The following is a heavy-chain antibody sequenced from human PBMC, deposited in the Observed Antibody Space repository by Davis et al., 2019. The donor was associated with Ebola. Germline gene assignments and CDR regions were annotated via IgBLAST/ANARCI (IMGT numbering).Heavy chain of an antibody. V-gene: IGHV3-23*01. J-gene: IGHJ6*02. CDR3: ARDWATRGVNGMDV. CDR2: ISGSGGST. D-gene: IGHD5-12*01. Sequence: GESLKISCAASGFTFSSYAMSWVRQAPGKGLEWVSAISGSGGSTYYADSVKGRFTISRDNSKNTLYLQMNSLRDEDTAVYYCARDWATRGVNGMDVWGQGTTVTVSS. CDR1: GFTFSSYA.